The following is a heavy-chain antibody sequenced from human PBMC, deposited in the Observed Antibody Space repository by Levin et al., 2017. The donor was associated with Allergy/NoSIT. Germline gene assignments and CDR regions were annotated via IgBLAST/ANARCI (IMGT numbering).Heavy chain of an antibody. V-gene: IGHV5-51*01. CDR1: GYSFTSYW. J-gene: IGHJ4*02. Sequence: GASVKVSCKGSGYSFTSYWIGWVRQMPGKGLEWMGIIYPGDSDTRYSPSFQGQVTISADKSISTAYLQWSSLKASDTAMYYCARSAAVPAAIWAYYFDYWGQGTLVTVSS. D-gene: IGHD2-2*01. CDR3: ARSAAVPAAIWAYYFDY. CDR2: IYPGDSDT.